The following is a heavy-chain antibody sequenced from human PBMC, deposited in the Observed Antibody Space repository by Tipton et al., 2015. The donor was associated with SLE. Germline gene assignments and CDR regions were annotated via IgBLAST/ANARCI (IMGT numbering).Heavy chain of an antibody. J-gene: IGHJ4*02. D-gene: IGHD2-15*01. CDR3: AGAWQGYCSGGTCYVLDY. V-gene: IGHV4-59*11. Sequence: TLSLTCTVSGDSITRHYWTWVRQPPGRGLEWIGCVYASGRTNYNPSLKSRVTMSVDTSKNQFSLKLSSVTAADTAVYYCAGAWQGYCSGGTCYVLDYWGQGTLVTVSS. CDR2: VYASGRT. CDR1: GDSITRHY.